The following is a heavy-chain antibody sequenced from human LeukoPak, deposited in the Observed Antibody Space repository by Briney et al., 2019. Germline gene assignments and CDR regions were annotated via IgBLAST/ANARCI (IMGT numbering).Heavy chain of an antibody. CDR3: ARHYSSDPFDY. D-gene: IGHD2-21*01. CDR2: IDYSGST. V-gene: IGHV4-59*08. Sequence: PSETLSLTCSVSGASISSYYWSWIRQPPGKGLEWIGYIDYSGSTNYSPSLKSRVIISADTSKNQFSLELTSLTAADTALYFCARHYSSDPFDYWGQGTLVTVSS. CDR1: GASISSYY. J-gene: IGHJ4*02.